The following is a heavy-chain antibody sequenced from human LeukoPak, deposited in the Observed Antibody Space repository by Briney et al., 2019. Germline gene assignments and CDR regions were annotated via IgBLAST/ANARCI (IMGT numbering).Heavy chain of an antibody. CDR3: AREFTPLIQFWPRSLDDRYGMDV. D-gene: IGHD5-18*01. CDR1: EFTFSSYW. V-gene: IGHV3-7*01. Sequence: PGGSLRLSCAASEFTFSSYWMSWVRQAPGKGLEWVANIKQDGSEKYYVDSVKGRFTISRDNANNSLYLQMNSLRAEDTAVYYCAREFTPLIQFWPRSLDDRYGMDVWGQGTTVTVSS. CDR2: IKQDGSEK. J-gene: IGHJ6*02.